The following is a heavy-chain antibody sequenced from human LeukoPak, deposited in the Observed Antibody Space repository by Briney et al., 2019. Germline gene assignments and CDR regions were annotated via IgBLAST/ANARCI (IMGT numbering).Heavy chain of an antibody. Sequence: GGSLRLSCAASGFPFSTYWVTWVRQAPGKGLEWVANIKNDGSEKYYVDSVKGRFTISRDNAENSLFLQMNSLRVEDTAIYYCTRDSGLTGYDLLDYWGQGTLVTVSS. CDR2: IKNDGSEK. CDR1: GFPFSTYW. J-gene: IGHJ4*02. D-gene: IGHD5-12*01. CDR3: TRDSGLTGYDLLDY. V-gene: IGHV3-7*01.